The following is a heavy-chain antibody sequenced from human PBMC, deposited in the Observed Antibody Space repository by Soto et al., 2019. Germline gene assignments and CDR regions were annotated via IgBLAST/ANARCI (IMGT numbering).Heavy chain of an antibody. CDR2: ITPILGTA. CDR1: GGTFSSYA. Sequence: QVQLVQSGAEVREPGSSVKVSCTASGGTFSSYAISWVRQAPGQGLEWMGGITPILGTATYAQKFQGRVTITADESTTTAYMELSSLTSEDTAVYYCARGGGFYGSGTYYTHYFDYWGQGTLVTVSS. D-gene: IGHD3-10*01. CDR3: ARGGGFYGSGTYYTHYFDY. V-gene: IGHV1-69*01. J-gene: IGHJ4*02.